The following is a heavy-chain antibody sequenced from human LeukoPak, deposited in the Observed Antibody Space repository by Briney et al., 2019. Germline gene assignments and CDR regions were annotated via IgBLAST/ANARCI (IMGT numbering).Heavy chain of an antibody. J-gene: IGHJ3*02. CDR1: GGSINNYY. CDR3: ARDGPRRRGFDI. Sequence: PSETLSLTCSVSGGSINNYYWNWIRQPPGKGLEWIGYIYYSGSTRYNPSLQSRVTMSIGTSKNQFSLKLSSVTAADTAVYYCARDGPRRRGFDIWGQGTMVTVSA. V-gene: IGHV4-59*12. CDR2: IYYSGST.